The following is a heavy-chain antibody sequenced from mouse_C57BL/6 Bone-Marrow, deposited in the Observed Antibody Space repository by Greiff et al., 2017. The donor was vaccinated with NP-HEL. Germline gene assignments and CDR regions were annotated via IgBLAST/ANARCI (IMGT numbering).Heavy chain of an antibody. Sequence: VNVVESGPELVKPGASVKISCKASGYAFSSSWMNWVKQRPGKGLEWIGRIYPGDGDTNYNGKFKGKATLTADKSSSTAYMQLSSLTSEDSAVYFCARSFSTTVVDYWGQGTTLTVSS. CDR3: ARSFSTTVVDY. V-gene: IGHV1-82*01. D-gene: IGHD1-1*01. J-gene: IGHJ2*01. CDR2: IYPGDGDT. CDR1: GYAFSSSW.